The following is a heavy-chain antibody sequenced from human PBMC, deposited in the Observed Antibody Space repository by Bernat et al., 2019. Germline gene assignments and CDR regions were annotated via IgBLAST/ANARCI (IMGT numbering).Heavy chain of an antibody. CDR1: GGSISSSSYY. V-gene: IGHV4-39*01. J-gene: IGHJ2*01. CDR2: IYYSGST. CDR3: ARYSSSWYGYGVWYLDL. Sequence: QLQLQESGPGLVKPSETLSLTCTVSGGSISSSSYYWGWIRQPPGKGLEWIGSIYYSGSTYYNPSLKSRVTISVDTSKNQSSLKLSSVTAADTAVYYCARYSSSWYGYGVWYLDLWGRGTLVTVSS. D-gene: IGHD6-13*01.